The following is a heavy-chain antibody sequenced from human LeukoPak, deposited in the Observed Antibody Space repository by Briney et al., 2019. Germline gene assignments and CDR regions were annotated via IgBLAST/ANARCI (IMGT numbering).Heavy chain of an antibody. J-gene: IGHJ5*02. CDR3: ARFLWFGGPFDP. CDR2: ISYSGST. Sequence: PSETLSLTCTVSGGSVRTESHYWNWIRQPPGKGLEWIGSISYSGSTNYKSSLKSRVSISVDTSKNQFSLKLSSVTAADTAIYYCARFLWFGGPFDPWGQGTLVTVSS. D-gene: IGHD3-10*01. CDR1: GGSVRTESHY. V-gene: IGHV4-61*01.